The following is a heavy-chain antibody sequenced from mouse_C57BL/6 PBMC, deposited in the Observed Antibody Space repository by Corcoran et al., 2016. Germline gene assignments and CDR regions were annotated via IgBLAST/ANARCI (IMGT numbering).Heavy chain of an antibody. J-gene: IGHJ4*01. D-gene: IGHD2-2*01. CDR3: AREHMVTNYYAMDY. CDR1: GYTFTSYG. V-gene: IGHV1-81*01. CDR2: IYPRSGNT. Sequence: QVQLQQSGAELARPGASVKLSCKASGYTFTSYGISWVKQRTGQGLEWIGEIYPRSGNTYYNEKFKGKATLTADKSSSTAYMELRSLTSEDSAVYFCAREHMVTNYYAMDYWGQGTSVTVSS.